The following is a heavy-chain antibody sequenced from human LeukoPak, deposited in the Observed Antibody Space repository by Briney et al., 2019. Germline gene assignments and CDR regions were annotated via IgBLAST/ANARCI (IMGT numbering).Heavy chain of an antibody. D-gene: IGHD2-2*01. CDR1: GFTFSSYW. Sequence: GSLRLSCAASGFTFSSYWMSWVRQAPGKGLEWVANIKQDGSEKYYVDSVKGRFTISRDNAKNSLYLQMNSLRAEDTAVYYCARGMPSYYYYYMDVWGKGTTVTVSS. CDR3: ARGMPSYYYYYMDV. CDR2: IKQDGSEK. V-gene: IGHV3-7*01. J-gene: IGHJ6*03.